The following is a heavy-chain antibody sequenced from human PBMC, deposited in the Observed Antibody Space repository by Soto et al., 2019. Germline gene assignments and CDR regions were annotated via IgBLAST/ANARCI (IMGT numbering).Heavy chain of an antibody. CDR1: GFTFSSYA. D-gene: IGHD6-19*01. J-gene: IGHJ4*02. CDR2: ISYHGTNK. CDR3: AREGPVADTGAFDS. V-gene: IGHV3-30*15. Sequence: GGSLRLSCAASGFTFSSYAMHWVRQAPGRGLEWVALISYHGTNKYYADSVKGRFTISRDDSKNTLHLEMSSLRDEDTAVYYCAREGPVADTGAFDSWGQGTLVTVSS.